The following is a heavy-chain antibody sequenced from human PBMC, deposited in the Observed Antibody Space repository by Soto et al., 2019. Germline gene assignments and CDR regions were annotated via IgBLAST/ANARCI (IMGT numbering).Heavy chain of an antibody. D-gene: IGHD6-6*01. CDR3: GSGYGSSSALYYYYYYMDV. CDR1: GFTVSSNY. Sequence: GSLRLSCAASGFTVSSNYMSWVRQAPGKGLEWVSVSYSGGSTYYADSVKGRFTISRDNSKNTLYLQMNSLRAEDTAVYYCGSGYGSSSALYYYYYYMDVWGKGTTVTVSS. CDR2: SYSGGST. J-gene: IGHJ6*03. V-gene: IGHV3-66*01.